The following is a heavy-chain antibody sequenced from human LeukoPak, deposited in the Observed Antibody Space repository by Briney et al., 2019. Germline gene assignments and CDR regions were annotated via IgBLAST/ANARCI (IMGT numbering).Heavy chain of an antibody. D-gene: IGHD3-22*01. V-gene: IGHV3-23*01. CDR1: GFTFSSYA. Sequence: QSGGSLRLSCAASGFTFSSYAMSWVRQAPGKGLEWVSTISGSGGSTYYADSVKGRFTISRDNSKNTLYLQMNSLRAEDTAVYYCAIYDSSGTDAFDIWGQGTMVTVSS. CDR3: AIYDSSGTDAFDI. CDR2: ISGSGGST. J-gene: IGHJ3*02.